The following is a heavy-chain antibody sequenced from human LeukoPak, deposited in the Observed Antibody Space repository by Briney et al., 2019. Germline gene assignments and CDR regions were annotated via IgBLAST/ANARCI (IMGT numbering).Heavy chain of an antibody. CDR2: INSDGSST. Sequence: GGSLRLSSAVSGFTFSDHYMDWVRQAPGKGLVWVSRINSDGSSTSYADSVKGRFTISRDNAKNTLYLQMNSLRAEDTAVYYCARGTTVNWYFDLWGRGTLVTVSS. V-gene: IGHV3-74*01. CDR3: ARGTTVNWYFDL. J-gene: IGHJ2*01. D-gene: IGHD4-17*01. CDR1: GFTFSDHY.